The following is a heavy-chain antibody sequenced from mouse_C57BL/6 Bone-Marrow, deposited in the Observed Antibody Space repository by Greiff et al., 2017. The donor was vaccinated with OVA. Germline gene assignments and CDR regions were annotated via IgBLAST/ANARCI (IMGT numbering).Heavy chain of an antibody. Sequence: EVQLVESGGGLVQPGGSLKLSCAASGFTFSDYGMAWVRQAPRKGPEWVAFISNLAYSIYYADTVTGRFTISRENAKNTLYLEMSSLRSEDTAMYYCARPPYGNYGWFAYWGQGTLVTVSA. CDR2: ISNLAYSI. CDR3: ARPPYGNYGWFAY. D-gene: IGHD2-1*01. CDR1: GFTFSDYG. V-gene: IGHV5-15*01. J-gene: IGHJ3*01.